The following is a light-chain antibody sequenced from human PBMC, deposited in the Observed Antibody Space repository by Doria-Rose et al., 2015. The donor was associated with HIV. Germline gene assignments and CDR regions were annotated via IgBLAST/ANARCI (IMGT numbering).Light chain of an antibody. V-gene: IGKV3-11*01. J-gene: IGKJ1*01. Sequence: VTLSLSPGERATLSCRASQSVSSYLAWYQEKPGQAPRLLIYDASNRATGIPARFSGSGSGTDFTLTISSLEPEDSAVYYCQQFSNWPGTFGQGTRVEIK. CDR2: DAS. CDR3: QQFSNWPGT. CDR1: QSVSSY.